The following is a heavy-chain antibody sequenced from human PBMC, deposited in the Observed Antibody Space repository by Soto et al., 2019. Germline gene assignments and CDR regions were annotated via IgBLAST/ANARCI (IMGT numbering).Heavy chain of an antibody. J-gene: IGHJ4*02. CDR3: AKDPSLYFWSGYPYFDH. CDR2: ISWNSGSI. D-gene: IGHD3-3*01. Sequence: EVQLVESGGGLVQPGRSLRLSCAASGFTFDDYAMHWVRQAPGKGLEWVSGISWNSGSIGYADSVKGRFTISRDNAKNSLYLQMNSLRAEDTALYYCAKDPSLYFWSGYPYFDHWGQGTLVTVSS. V-gene: IGHV3-9*01. CDR1: GFTFDDYA.